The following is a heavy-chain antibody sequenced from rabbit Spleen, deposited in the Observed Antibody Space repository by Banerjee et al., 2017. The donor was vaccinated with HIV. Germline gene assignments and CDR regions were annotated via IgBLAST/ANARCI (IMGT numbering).Heavy chain of an antibody. J-gene: IGHJ4*01. V-gene: IGHV1S45*01. CDR1: GFSFSTDYY. CDR2: IYAGSSGST. D-gene: IGHD1-1*01. Sequence: QQQLEESGGGLVKPGGTLTLTCSASGFSFSTDYYLCWVRQAPGKGLEWIACIYAGSSGSTYYASWATGRFTFSRTSSTTVTLQMTSLTAADTAAYFCARDLTGIIGWNFYLWGPGTLVTVS. CDR3: ARDLTGIIGWNFYL.